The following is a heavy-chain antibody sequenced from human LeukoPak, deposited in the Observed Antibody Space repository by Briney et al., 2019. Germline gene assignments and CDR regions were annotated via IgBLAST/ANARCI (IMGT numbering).Heavy chain of an antibody. CDR3: AGAEWRYCSSTSCYIFDY. CDR2: IYYSGST. V-gene: IGHV4-39*07. CDR1: GGSISSSSYY. Sequence: PSETLSLTCTVSGGSISSSSYYWGWIRQPPGKGLEWIGSIYYSGSTYYNPSLKSRVTISVDTSKNQFSLKLSSVTAADTAVYYCAGAEWRYCSSTSCYIFDYWGQGTLVTVSS. J-gene: IGHJ4*02. D-gene: IGHD2-2*02.